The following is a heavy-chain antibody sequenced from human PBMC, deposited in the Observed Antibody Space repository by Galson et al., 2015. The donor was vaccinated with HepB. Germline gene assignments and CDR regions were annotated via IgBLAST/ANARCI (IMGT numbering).Heavy chain of an antibody. J-gene: IGHJ4*01. CDR3: AKYGRRSSGWRYDFDF. V-gene: IGHV3-23*01. CDR2: IRGSGANT. Sequence: SLGLSCAASGFTFRSYAMLWGRQAPGKGLEWVSGIRGSGANTYYADSVKGRFTIFRDNSKNTMYLQMNSLRAEDTVVYYCAKYGRRSSGWRYDFDFWGQGTLVTVSS. CDR1: GFTFRSYA. D-gene: IGHD6-19*01.